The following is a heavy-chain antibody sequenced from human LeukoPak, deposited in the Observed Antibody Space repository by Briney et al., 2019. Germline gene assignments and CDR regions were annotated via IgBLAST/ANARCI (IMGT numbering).Heavy chain of an antibody. J-gene: IGHJ3*02. CDR2: ISDYDGNT. D-gene: IGHD3-10*01. V-gene: IGHV1-18*01. Sequence: ASVKVSCKASGDSIRSYGITWVRQAPGQGLEWMGWISDYDGNTNYAQNVQGRVTMTTDTSTSTAYMELRSLRSDDTAVYDCARSRVRGSPHPNAFDIWGQGTKVTVSS. CDR3: ARSRVRGSPHPNAFDI. CDR1: GDSIRSYG.